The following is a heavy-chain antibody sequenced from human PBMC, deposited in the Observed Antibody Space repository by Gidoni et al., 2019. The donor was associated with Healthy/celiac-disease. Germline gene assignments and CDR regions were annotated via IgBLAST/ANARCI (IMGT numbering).Heavy chain of an antibody. Sequence: EVQLVQSGAEVKKPGATVKISCTVSGYTFTDYYMHWVQQAPGKGLEWMGLVDPEDGETIYAEKFQGRVTITADTSTDTAYMELRSLRSEETAVYYCETVGSQTGSKAFDIWGQGTMVTVSS. CDR3: ETVGSQTGSKAFDI. D-gene: IGHD2-15*01. J-gene: IGHJ3*02. CDR2: VDPEDGET. V-gene: IGHV1-69-2*01. CDR1: GYTFTDYY.